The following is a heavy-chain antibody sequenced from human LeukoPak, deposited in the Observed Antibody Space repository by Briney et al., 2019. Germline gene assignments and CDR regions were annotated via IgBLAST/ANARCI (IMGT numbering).Heavy chain of an antibody. V-gene: IGHV3-30*04. CDR2: ISYDGSNK. Sequence: GGSLRLSCAASGFTFSSYAMHWVRQAPGKGLEWVAVISYDGSNKYYADSVKGRFTISRDNSKNTLYLQMNSLRAEDTAVYYCARGVYDSSIDYWGQGTLVTVSS. CDR3: ARGVYDSSIDY. J-gene: IGHJ4*02. CDR1: GFTFSSYA. D-gene: IGHD3-22*01.